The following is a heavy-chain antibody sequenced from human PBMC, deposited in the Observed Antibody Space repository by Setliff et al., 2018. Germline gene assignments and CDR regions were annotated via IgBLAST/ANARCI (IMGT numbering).Heavy chain of an antibody. V-gene: IGHV3-30*01. Sequence: PGGSLRLSCAASGFTFARFAMHWVRQAPGKGLEWVAVISYDGINKYYADSVKGRFTISRDNSKNTLYLQMNSLRVEDTAVYYCARDGVPPLNYNFWSGNCPYWGQGTLVTVSS. J-gene: IGHJ4*02. CDR3: ARDGVPPLNYNFWSGNCPY. CDR1: GFTFARFA. CDR2: ISYDGINK. D-gene: IGHD3-3*01.